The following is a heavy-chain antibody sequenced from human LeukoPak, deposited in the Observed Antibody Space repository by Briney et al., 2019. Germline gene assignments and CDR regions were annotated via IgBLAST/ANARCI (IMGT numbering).Heavy chain of an antibody. CDR1: GGSISSSSYY. V-gene: IGHV4-39*07. CDR3: ASRTYSSSP. Sequence: PSETLSLTCTVSGGSISSSSYYWGWIRQPPGEGLEWIGSIYYSGSTYYNPSLKSRVTISVDTSKNQFSLKLSSVTAADTAVYYCASRTYSSSPWGQGTLVTVSS. CDR2: IYYSGST. D-gene: IGHD6-13*01. J-gene: IGHJ5*02.